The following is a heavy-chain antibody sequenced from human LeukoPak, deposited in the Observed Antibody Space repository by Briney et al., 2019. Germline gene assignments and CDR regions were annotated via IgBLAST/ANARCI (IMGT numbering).Heavy chain of an antibody. CDR2: ISSSGSTI. J-gene: IGHJ5*02. CDR1: GFTFSDYY. V-gene: IGHV3-11*01. D-gene: IGHD6-13*01. CDR3: ARDAQQLAYGDNWFDP. Sequence: GGSLRLSCAASGFTFSDYYMSWIRQAPGKGLEWVSYISSSGSTIYYADSVKGRFTISRDNAKNSLYLQMNSLRAEDTAVYYCARDAQQLAYGDNWFDPWGQGTLVTVSS.